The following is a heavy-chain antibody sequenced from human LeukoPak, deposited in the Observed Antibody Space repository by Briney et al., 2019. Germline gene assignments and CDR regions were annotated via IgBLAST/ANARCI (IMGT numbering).Heavy chain of an antibody. CDR2: IHTSGST. Sequence: PSETLSLTCTVSGGSISSYYWSWIRQPAGKGLEWIGRIHTSGSTNNNPSLKSRVTMSVDKSKDQFSLKLSSVTAADTAVYYCARVLRPLGYCSSTSCRSGFDPWGQGTLVTVSS. V-gene: IGHV4-4*07. CDR3: ARVLRPLGYCSSTSCRSGFDP. CDR1: GGSISSYY. J-gene: IGHJ5*02. D-gene: IGHD2-2*01.